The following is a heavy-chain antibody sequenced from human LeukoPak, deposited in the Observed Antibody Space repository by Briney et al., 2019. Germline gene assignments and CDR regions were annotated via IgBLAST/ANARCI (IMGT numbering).Heavy chain of an antibody. CDR3: ARGRWLVRRSYYFDY. CDR1: GYTFTGYY. CDR2: INPNSGGT. V-gene: IGHV1-2*02. Sequence: ASVKVSCKASGYTFTGYYMHWVRQAPGQGLEWMGWINPNSGGTNYAQKFQGRVTMTRDTSISTAYMELSRLRSDDTAVYYCARGRWLVRRSYYFDYWGQGTLVTVSS. J-gene: IGHJ4*02. D-gene: IGHD6-19*01.